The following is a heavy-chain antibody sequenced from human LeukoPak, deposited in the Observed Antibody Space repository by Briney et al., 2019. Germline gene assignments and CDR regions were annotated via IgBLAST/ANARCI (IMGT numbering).Heavy chain of an antibody. J-gene: IGHJ3*02. CDR1: GGSISSNY. V-gene: IGHV4-59*08. D-gene: IGHD1-26*01. CDR3: ARPGVGSGRYGAFDI. CDR2: IYYSGST. Sequence: SETLSLTCTVSGGSISSNYWSWIRQPPGQGMEWIGYIYYSGSTNYNPSLKSRVTISVDTSKNQFSLKLSSVTAADTAVYYCARPGVGSGRYGAFDIWGQGTMVTVSS.